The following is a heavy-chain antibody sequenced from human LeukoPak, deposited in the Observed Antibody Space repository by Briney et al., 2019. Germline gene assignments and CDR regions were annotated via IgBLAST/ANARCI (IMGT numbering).Heavy chain of an antibody. CDR3: ARGLYCGGDCYRTAFDI. D-gene: IGHD2-21*02. CDR2: INHSGST. V-gene: IGHV4-34*01. J-gene: IGHJ3*02. CDR1: GGSFSGYY. Sequence: SETLSLTCAVYGGSFSGYYWSWIRQPPGKGLEWIGEINHSGSTNYNPSLKSRVTISVDTSKNQFSLKLSSVTAADTAVYYCARGLYCGGDCYRTAFDIWGRGTMVTVSS.